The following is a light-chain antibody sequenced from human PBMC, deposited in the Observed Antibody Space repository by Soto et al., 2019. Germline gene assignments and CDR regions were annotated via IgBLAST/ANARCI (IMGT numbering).Light chain of an antibody. CDR2: GAS. CDR1: QSVSSSY. Sequence: EIVLTQSPGTLSVSPGERATLSCRASQSVSSSYLAWYQQKPGQAPRLLLYGASSRATGIPDRFSGSGSGTDFTLTISRLEPEDFAVYYCQQYGSSPSWTFGQGTRLEIK. V-gene: IGKV3-20*01. J-gene: IGKJ5*01. CDR3: QQYGSSPSWT.